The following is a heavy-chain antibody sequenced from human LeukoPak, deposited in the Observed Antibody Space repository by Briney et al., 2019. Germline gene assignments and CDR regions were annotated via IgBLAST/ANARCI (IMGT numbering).Heavy chain of an antibody. D-gene: IGHD6-13*01. V-gene: IGHV3-7*01. J-gene: IGHJ6*03. CDR1: GFTFSSYW. CDR2: IKQDGSEK. Sequence: GGSLRLSCAASGFTFSSYWMSWVRQAPGKGLEGVANIKQDGSEKYYVDSVKGRFTISRDNAKDSLYLQMNSLRAEDTAVYYCEGSSWYYYYYMDVWGKGTPVSASS. CDR3: EGSSWYYYYYMDV.